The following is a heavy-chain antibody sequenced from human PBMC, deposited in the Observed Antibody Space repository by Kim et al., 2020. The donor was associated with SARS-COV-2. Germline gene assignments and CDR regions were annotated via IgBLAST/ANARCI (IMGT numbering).Heavy chain of an antibody. Sequence: YATSVRGRFTISRDNAKNSLYLHMKSLRAEDTALYFCARVNCTSASCYPDHWGHGTLVTVSS. V-gene: IGHV3-20*03. CDR3: ARVNCTSASCYPDH. J-gene: IGHJ4*01. D-gene: IGHD2-2*01.